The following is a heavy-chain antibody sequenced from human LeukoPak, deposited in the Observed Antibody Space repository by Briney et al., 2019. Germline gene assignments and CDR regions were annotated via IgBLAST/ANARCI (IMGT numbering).Heavy chain of an antibody. Sequence: ASVKVSCKASGYTFTSYGISWVRQAPGQGLEWMGWISAYNGNTNYAQKLQGRVTMTTDTSTSTAYMELRSLRSDDTAVYYCARDQSHYDILTGYYGTFDYWGQGTLVTVSS. V-gene: IGHV1-18*01. CDR2: ISAYNGNT. CDR3: ARDQSHYDILTGYYGTFDY. CDR1: GYTFTSYG. D-gene: IGHD3-9*01. J-gene: IGHJ4*02.